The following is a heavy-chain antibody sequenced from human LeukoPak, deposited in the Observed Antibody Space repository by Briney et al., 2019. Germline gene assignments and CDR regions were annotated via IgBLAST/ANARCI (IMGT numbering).Heavy chain of an antibody. J-gene: IGHJ6*03. CDR3: ARRSGSITIFGVVTGYYYYMDV. CDR1: GYTFTGYY. CDR2: INPNSGGT. D-gene: IGHD3-3*01. Sequence: ASVKVSCKASGYTFTGYYMHWVRQAPGQGLEWMGWINPNSGGTNYAQKFQGRVAMTRDTSISTAYMELSRLRSDDTAVYYCARRSGSITIFGVVTGYYYYMDVWGKGTTVTVSS. V-gene: IGHV1-2*02.